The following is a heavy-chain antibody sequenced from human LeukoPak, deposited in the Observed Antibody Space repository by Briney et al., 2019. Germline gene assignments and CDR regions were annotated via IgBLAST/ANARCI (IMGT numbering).Heavy chain of an antibody. V-gene: IGHV1-69*04. D-gene: IGHD6-13*01. Sequence: ASVKVSCKASGGTFSSYAISWVRQAPGQGLEWMGRIIPTLGIANYAQKFQGRVTITADRSTSTAYMELSSLRSEDTAVYYCARGGYSSSWYMEYWGQGTLVTVSS. J-gene: IGHJ4*02. CDR1: GGTFSSYA. CDR2: IIPTLGIA. CDR3: ARGGYSSSWYMEY.